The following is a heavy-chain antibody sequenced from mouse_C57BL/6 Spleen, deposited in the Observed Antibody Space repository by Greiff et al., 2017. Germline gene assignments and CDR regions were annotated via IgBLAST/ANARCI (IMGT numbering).Heavy chain of an antibody. CDR3: ANRYDAKGAY. CDR2: IDPSDSYT. CDR1: GYTFPSYW. J-gene: IGHJ3*01. Sequence: QVQLQQPGAELVKPGASVKLSCKASGYTFPSYWMQWVKQRPGQGLEWIGEIDPSDSYTNYNQKFKGKATLSVDTSSSTAYMQLSSLTSEDSAVYYCANRYDAKGAYCGQGTLVTVSA. V-gene: IGHV1-50*01. D-gene: IGHD2-3*01.